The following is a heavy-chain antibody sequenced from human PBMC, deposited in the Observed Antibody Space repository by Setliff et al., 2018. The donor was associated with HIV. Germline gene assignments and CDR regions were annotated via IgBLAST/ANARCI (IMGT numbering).Heavy chain of an antibody. V-gene: IGHV1-24*01. Sequence: GASVKVSCKVSGYTLTELSRHWVRQAPGKGLEWMGGFDPEDGETIYAQKLQGRVTMTEDTSTDTAYMELSSPRSEDTAVYYCATFDPFYYDSSGYPRAFVIWGQGTMVTVSS. D-gene: IGHD3-22*01. CDR2: FDPEDGET. CDR3: ATFDPFYYDSSGYPRAFVI. J-gene: IGHJ3*02. CDR1: GYTLTELS.